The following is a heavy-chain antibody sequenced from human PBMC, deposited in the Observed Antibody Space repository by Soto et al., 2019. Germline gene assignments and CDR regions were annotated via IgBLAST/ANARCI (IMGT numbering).Heavy chain of an antibody. V-gene: IGHV1-8*01. Sequence: ASVKVSCKASGYTFTSYDINWVRQATGQGLEWMGWMNPNSGNTGYAQKFQGRVTMTRNTSISTAYMELSSLRSEDTAVYYCARGSWEYQLPHYYHYMDVWGKGTTVTVSS. CDR1: GYTFTSYD. D-gene: IGHD2-2*01. J-gene: IGHJ6*03. CDR2: MNPNSGNT. CDR3: ARGSWEYQLPHYYHYMDV.